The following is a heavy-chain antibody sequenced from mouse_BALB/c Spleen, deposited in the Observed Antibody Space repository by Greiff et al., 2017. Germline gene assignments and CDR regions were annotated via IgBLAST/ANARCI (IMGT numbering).Heavy chain of an antibody. CDR1: GYTFTDYE. J-gene: IGHJ2*01. CDR2: IDPETGGT. Sequence: QVQLQQSGAELVRPGASVTLSCKASGYTFTDYEMHWVKQTPVHGLEWIGAIDPETGGTAYNQKFKGKATLTADKSSSTAYMELRSLTSEDSAVYYCTRSIYFDYWGQGTTLTVSS. V-gene: IGHV1-15*01. CDR3: TRSIYFDY.